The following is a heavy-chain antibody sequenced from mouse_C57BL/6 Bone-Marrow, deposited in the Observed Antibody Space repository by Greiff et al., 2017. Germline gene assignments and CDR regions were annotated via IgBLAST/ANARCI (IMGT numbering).Heavy chain of an antibody. Sequence: EVQRVESGGGLVKPGGSLKLSCAASGFTFSDYGMHWVRQAPEKGLEWVAYISSGSSTIYYADTVKGRFTISRDNAKNTLFLQMTILKSEVTAMYYGARAAQATLFDYWGQGTTLTVSS. CDR2: ISSGSSTI. V-gene: IGHV5-17*01. J-gene: IGHJ2*01. CDR3: ARAAQATLFDY. D-gene: IGHD3-2*02. CDR1: GFTFSDYG.